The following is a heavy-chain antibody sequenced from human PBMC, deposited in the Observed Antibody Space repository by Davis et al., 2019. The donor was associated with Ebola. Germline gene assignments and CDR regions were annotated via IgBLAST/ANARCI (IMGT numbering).Heavy chain of an antibody. J-gene: IGHJ5*02. CDR2: IYYSGST. CDR1: GFTFSNAW. V-gene: IGHV4-59*01. Sequence: ESLKISCAASGFTFSNAWMSWIRQPPGKGLEWIGYIYYSGSTNYNPSLKSRVTISVDTSKNQFSLKLSSVTAADTAVYYCAKGITSYPWGQGTLVTVSS. CDR3: AKGITSYP. D-gene: IGHD3-16*01.